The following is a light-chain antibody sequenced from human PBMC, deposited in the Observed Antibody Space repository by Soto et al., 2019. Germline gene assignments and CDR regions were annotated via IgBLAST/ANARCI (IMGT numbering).Light chain of an antibody. CDR1: SRDVGANNY. CDR2: EVS. V-gene: IGLV2-14*01. CDR3: SSYTSGSTWV. Sequence: QSALTQPASVSGSPGQSITISGTGTSRDVGANNYVSWYQQHPGKAPKLMIYEVSNRPSGVSNRFSGSKSGNTASLTISGLQAEDEGDYYCSSYTSGSTWVFGGGTKVTVL. J-gene: IGLJ3*02.